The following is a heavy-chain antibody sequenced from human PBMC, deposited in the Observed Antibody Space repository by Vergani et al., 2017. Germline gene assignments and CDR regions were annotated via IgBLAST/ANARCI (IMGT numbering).Heavy chain of an antibody. Sequence: EVQLLESGGDLVQPGGSLRLSCAASGFTFIMYAMSWVRQAPGKGLEWVSTLSASDRRTNYADSVKGRFTISRDNSKNTLYLEMNSLNVDDTAIYYCGTTQGTVLGAWWFDHWGQGTPVTVSS. CDR1: GFTFIMYA. V-gene: IGHV3-23*01. J-gene: IGHJ5*02. D-gene: IGHD1-26*01. CDR2: LSASDRRT. CDR3: GTTQGTVLGAWWFDH.